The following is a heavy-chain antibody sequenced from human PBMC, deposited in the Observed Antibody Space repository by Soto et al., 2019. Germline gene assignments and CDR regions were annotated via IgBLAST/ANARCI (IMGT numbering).Heavy chain of an antibody. CDR2: ISGSGGST. J-gene: IGHJ4*02. CDR1: GFTFSSYA. V-gene: IGHV3-23*01. CDR3: AKSPLTYYYDSSGYLFDY. D-gene: IGHD3-22*01. Sequence: GGSLRLSCAASGFTFSSYAMSWVRQAPGKGLEWVSAISGSGGSTYYADSVKGRFTISRDNSKNTLYLQMNSLRAEDTAVYYCAKSPLTYYYDSSGYLFDYWGQGTLVTVSS.